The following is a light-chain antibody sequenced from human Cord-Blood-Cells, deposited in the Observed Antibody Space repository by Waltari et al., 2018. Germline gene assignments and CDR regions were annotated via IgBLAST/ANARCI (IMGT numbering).Light chain of an antibody. Sequence: QSALTQPASVSGSPGQSITIPCTGTSSDVGGYNYVPWYQQHPGKAPKLMIYDVSNRHSGVSNRFSGSKSGNTASLTISGLQAEDEADYYCSSYTSSSTLYVFGTGTKVTVL. CDR3: SSYTSSSTLYV. V-gene: IGLV2-14*01. J-gene: IGLJ1*01. CDR2: DVS. CDR1: SSDVGGYNY.